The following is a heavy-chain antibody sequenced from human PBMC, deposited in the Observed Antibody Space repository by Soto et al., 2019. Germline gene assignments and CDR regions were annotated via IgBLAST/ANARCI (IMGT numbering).Heavy chain of an antibody. V-gene: IGHV3-30*19. J-gene: IGHJ6*02. CDR2: TSYDGSNN. CDR3: VRRSTVSSYAVDV. Sequence: GGSLRLSCATSGFSFTRYGFHWVRQAPGKGLEWVTFTSYDGSNNYYADSVKGRFTMSRDNSKNLLYLQMNSLRTEDTAVYYCVRRSTVSSYAVDVWGQGTTVTASS. D-gene: IGHD4-17*01. CDR1: GFSFTRYG.